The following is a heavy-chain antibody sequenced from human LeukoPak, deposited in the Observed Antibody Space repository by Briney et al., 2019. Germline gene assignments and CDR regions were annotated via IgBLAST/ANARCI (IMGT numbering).Heavy chain of an antibody. CDR2: INPNSGGT. D-gene: IGHD5-18*01. CDR3: ARVRGGGYSYSAFDY. J-gene: IGHJ4*02. Sequence: GASVKVSCKASGYTFTGYYMHWVRQAPGQGLEWMGWINPNSGGTNYAQKFQGRVTMTRDTSISTAYMELSRLRSDDTAVYYCARVRGGGYSYSAFDYWGRGTLVTVSS. V-gene: IGHV1-2*02. CDR1: GYTFTGYY.